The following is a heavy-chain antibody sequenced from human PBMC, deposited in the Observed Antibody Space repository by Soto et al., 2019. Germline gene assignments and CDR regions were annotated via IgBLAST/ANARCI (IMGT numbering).Heavy chain of an antibody. J-gene: IGHJ4*02. CDR1: GGSMIVSY. CDR3: AIRIVATETFDY. V-gene: IGHV4-59*08. D-gene: IGHD5-12*01. Sequence: PEPWSLTVTFSGGSMIVSYWSWIRQPPGRGLEWIGFIYYAGTTKYNPSRNSRVTISVDTSKNQFSLTVTSATAADTAVYYCAIRIVATETFDYWGQG. CDR2: IYYAGTT.